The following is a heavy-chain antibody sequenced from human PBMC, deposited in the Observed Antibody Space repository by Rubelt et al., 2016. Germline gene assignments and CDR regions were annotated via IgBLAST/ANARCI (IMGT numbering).Heavy chain of an antibody. J-gene: IGHJ4*02. V-gene: IGHV3-30*03. CDR1: GFTFSTYG. CDR2: ISYDGSNQ. CDR3: ARTYRSTWYYFDY. D-gene: IGHD6-13*01. Sequence: VQLVESGGGLVQPGGSLRLSCAASGFTFSTYGMHWVRQAPGKGLEWVAVISYDGSNQYYADPVKGRFTISRDDSKNTLYLQMNSLRAEDTAVYYCARTYRSTWYYFDYWGQGTLVTVSS.